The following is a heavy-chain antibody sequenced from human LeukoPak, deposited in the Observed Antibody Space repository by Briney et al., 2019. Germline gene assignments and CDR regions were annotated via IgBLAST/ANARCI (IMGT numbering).Heavy chain of an antibody. Sequence: GGSLRLSCAASGFTFSSYSMNWVRQAPGKGLEWVSYISSSSSTIYYADSVKGRFTISRDNAKNSLYLQMNSLRAEDTAVYYCARVPVVVPAAMNWFDPWGQGTLVTVSS. CDR1: GFTFSSYS. CDR3: ARVPVVVPAAMNWFDP. CDR2: ISSSSSTI. D-gene: IGHD2-2*01. V-gene: IGHV3-48*01. J-gene: IGHJ5*02.